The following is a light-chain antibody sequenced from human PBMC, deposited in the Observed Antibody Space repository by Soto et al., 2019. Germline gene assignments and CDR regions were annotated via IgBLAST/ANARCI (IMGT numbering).Light chain of an antibody. CDR2: EVT. J-gene: IGLJ2*01. CDR1: SSDVGGYNY. V-gene: IGLV2-8*01. CDR3: SSYSGTNNVV. Sequence: QSALTQPPSASGSPGQSVTTSCTGTSSDVGGYNYVSWYQQHPGKAPKLIIYEVTKRPSGVPDRFSGSKSGNTASLTVSGLQAEDEAEYYCSSYSGTNNVVFGGGTKLTVL.